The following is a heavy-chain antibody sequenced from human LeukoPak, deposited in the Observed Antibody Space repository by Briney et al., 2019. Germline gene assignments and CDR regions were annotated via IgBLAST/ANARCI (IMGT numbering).Heavy chain of an antibody. CDR3: ARGICSSTSCKPDYYYGMDV. Sequence: PGGSLRLSCAASGFTFSSYDMHWVRQATGKGLEWVSAICTAGDTYYPGSVKGRFTISRENAKNSLYLQMNSLRAGDTAVYYCARGICSSTSCKPDYYYGMDVWGQGTTVTVSS. CDR2: ICTAGDT. V-gene: IGHV3-13*04. CDR1: GFTFSSYD. J-gene: IGHJ6*02. D-gene: IGHD2-2*01.